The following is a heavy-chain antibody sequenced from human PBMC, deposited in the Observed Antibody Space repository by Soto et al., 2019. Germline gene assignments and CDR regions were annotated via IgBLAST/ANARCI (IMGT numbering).Heavy chain of an antibody. J-gene: IGHJ4*02. Sequence: LRLSCAASRFTFSSYAMSWVRQAPGKGLEWVSAISGSGGSTYYADSVKGRFTISRDNSKNTLYLQMNSLRAEDTAVYYCAKVAEDYDFWSGYYWSQNYFDYWGQGTQVTVSS. V-gene: IGHV3-23*01. CDR2: ISGSGGST. D-gene: IGHD3-3*01. CDR3: AKVAEDYDFWSGYYWSQNYFDY. CDR1: RFTFSSYA.